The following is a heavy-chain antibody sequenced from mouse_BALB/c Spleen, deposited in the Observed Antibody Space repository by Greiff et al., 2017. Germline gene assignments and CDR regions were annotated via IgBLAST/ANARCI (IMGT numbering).Heavy chain of an antibody. CDR2: ISYSGST. CDR1: GYSITSDYA. Sequence: EVQLQQSGPGLVKPSQSLSLTCTVTGYSITSDYAWNWIRQFPGNKLEWMGYISYSGSTSYNPSLKSRISITRDTSKNQFFLQLNSVTTEDTATYYCARWGLRRGRAYWGQGTLVTVSA. D-gene: IGHD2-4*01. V-gene: IGHV3-2*02. J-gene: IGHJ3*01. CDR3: ARWGLRRGRAY.